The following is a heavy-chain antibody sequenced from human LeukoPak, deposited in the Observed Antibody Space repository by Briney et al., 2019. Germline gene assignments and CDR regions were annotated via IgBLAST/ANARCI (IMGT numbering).Heavy chain of an antibody. D-gene: IGHD5-18*01. CDR3: ARMDTAFFDP. CDR1: GGSISSYY. J-gene: IGHJ5*02. Sequence: SSETLSLTCTVSGGSISSYYWSWIRQPAGKGLGWIGRIYTSGSTNYNPSLKSRVTMSVDTSKNQFSLKLSSVTAADTAVYYCARMDTAFFDPWGQGTLVTVSS. CDR2: IYTSGST. V-gene: IGHV4-4*07.